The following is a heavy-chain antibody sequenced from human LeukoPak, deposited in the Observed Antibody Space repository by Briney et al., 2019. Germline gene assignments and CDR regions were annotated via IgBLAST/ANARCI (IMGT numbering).Heavy chain of an antibody. D-gene: IGHD6-13*01. CDR2: INHSGST. CDR3: ARGGGSSSWYRSRYFDY. CDR1: GGSFSGYY. J-gene: IGHJ4*02. V-gene: IGHV4-34*01. Sequence: SETLSLTCAVYGGSFSGYYWSWIRQPPGKGLEWIGEINHSGSTNYNPSLKSRVTISVDTSKNQFSLKLSSVTAADTAVYYCARGGGSSSWYRSRYFDYWGQGTLVTVSP.